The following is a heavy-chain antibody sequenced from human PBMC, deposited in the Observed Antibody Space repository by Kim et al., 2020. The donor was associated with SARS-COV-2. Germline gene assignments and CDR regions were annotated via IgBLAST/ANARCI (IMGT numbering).Heavy chain of an antibody. CDR1: DGSLTSRDYY. J-gene: IGHJ4*02. V-gene: IGHV4-39*01. CDR2: VFYGGTT. D-gene: IGHD1-1*01. Sequence: SETLSLTCSVSDGSLTSRDYYWGWIRQPPGKGLEYIGAVFYGGTTHYNPSLRGRVIISVDTSKNQFSLNVNSVTATDTAVYYCARYQSGTMFASWGRGTLVTV. CDR3: ARYQSGTMFAS.